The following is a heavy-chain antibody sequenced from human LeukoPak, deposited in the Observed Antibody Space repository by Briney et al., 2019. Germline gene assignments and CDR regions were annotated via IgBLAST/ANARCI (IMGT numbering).Heavy chain of an antibody. CDR2: INPSGGST. CDR3: ARGSMIVMADYYMDV. Sequence: ASVKVSCKASGYTLTSYYIHWVRQAPGQGLEWMGIINPSGGSTSYAQKFQGRVTMTRDTSTSTVYMEPSSLRSEDTAVYYCARGSMIVMADYYMDVWGKGTTVTISS. V-gene: IGHV1-46*01. D-gene: IGHD3-22*01. J-gene: IGHJ6*03. CDR1: GYTLTSYY.